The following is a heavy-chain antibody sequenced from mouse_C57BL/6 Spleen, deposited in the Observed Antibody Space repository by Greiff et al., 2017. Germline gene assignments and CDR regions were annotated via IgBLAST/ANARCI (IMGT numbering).Heavy chain of an antibody. V-gene: IGHV1-42*01. Sequence: EVQLQQSGPELVKPGASVKISCKASGYSFTGYYMNWVKQSPEKSLEWIGEINPSTGGTTYNQKFKAKAPLTVDKSSSTAYMQLKSLTSEDSAVYYCARGVTTSFDYWGQGTTLTVSS. CDR3: ARGVTTSFDY. CDR2: INPSTGGT. CDR1: GYSFTGYY. J-gene: IGHJ2*01. D-gene: IGHD2-3*01.